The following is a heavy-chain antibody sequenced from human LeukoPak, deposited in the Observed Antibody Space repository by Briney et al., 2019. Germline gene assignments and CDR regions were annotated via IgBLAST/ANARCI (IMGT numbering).Heavy chain of an antibody. D-gene: IGHD3-22*01. Sequence: PGGSLRLSCVASGFAFRNYWMYWVRQGPGKGLVWLSRINPDGSTTTCADSVKGRSTISRDNAKNSLYLQMDSLRAEDTAVYYCARDNYYYDSSGYYHFDYWGQGTLVTVSS. V-gene: IGHV3-74*01. CDR1: GFAFRNYW. CDR2: INPDGSTT. CDR3: ARDNYYYDSSGYYHFDY. J-gene: IGHJ4*02.